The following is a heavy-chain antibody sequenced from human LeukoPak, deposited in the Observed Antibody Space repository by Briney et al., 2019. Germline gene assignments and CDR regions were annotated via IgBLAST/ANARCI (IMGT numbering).Heavy chain of an antibody. CDR3: ARDLSRLDSSGYYYNYFDY. Sequence: ASVKVSCKASGYTFTGYYMHWVRQAPGQGLEWMGWINPNSGGTNYAQKFQGRVTMTRDTSISTAYMELSRLRSDDTAVYYCARDLSRLDSSGYYYNYFDYWGQGTLVTVSS. J-gene: IGHJ4*02. D-gene: IGHD3-22*01. CDR2: INPNSGGT. V-gene: IGHV1-2*02. CDR1: GYTFTGYY.